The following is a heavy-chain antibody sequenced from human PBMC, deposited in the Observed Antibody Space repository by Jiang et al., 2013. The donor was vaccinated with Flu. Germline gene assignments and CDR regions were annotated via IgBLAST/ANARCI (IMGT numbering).Heavy chain of an antibody. Sequence: SGAEVKKPGSSVKVSCKASGGTFNSYSINWVRQAPGQGLEWMGGITPMFGRPNYAQKFQDRVRITAVKSTSTAYMELISLRSEDTAVYYCARASSDCSSPGCPFAYWGQGSLVTVSS. D-gene: IGHD2-2*01. J-gene: IGHJ4*02. CDR1: GGTFNSYS. CDR3: ARASSDCSSPGCPFAY. V-gene: IGHV1-69*06. CDR2: ITPMFGRP.